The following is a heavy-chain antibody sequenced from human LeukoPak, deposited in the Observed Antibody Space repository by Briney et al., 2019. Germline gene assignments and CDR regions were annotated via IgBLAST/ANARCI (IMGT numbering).Heavy chain of an antibody. CDR3: ARGYYDSSGYYYEFDY. Sequence: SETLSLTCTVSGGSISSSSYYWGWIRQPPGKGLEWIGSTYYSGSTYYNPSLKSRVTISVGTSKNQFSLKLSSVTAADTAVYYCARGYYDSSGYYYEFDYWGQGTLVTVSS. CDR2: TYYSGST. J-gene: IGHJ4*02. V-gene: IGHV4-39*01. D-gene: IGHD3-22*01. CDR1: GGSISSSSYY.